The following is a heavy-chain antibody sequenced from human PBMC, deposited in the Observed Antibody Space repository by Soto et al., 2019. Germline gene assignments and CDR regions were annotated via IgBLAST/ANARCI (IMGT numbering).Heavy chain of an antibody. Sequence: PSETLSLTCTVSGGSIRSGCYYWSWIRQHPGKGLEWIGYIYYSGSTYYNPSLKSRVTISVDTSKNQFSLKLSSVTAADTAVYYCARDHCSGGSCYSDYWGQGTLVTVSS. J-gene: IGHJ4*02. CDR1: GGSIRSGCYY. D-gene: IGHD2-15*01. V-gene: IGHV4-31*03. CDR3: ARDHCSGGSCYSDY. CDR2: IYYSGST.